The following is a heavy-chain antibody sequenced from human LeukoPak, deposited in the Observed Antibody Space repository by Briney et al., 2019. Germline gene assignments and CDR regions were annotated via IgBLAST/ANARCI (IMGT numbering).Heavy chain of an antibody. CDR1: GGSIYRNGYY. Sequence: PSETLSLTCTVSGGSIYRNGYYWTWIRQHPGKGLEWIGYIYCGSTYYNPSLKSRVSMSEDTSKNQFFLHLSSVTAADTAVYYCASAAGNWFDPWGPGTLVTVSS. D-gene: IGHD3-10*01. CDR3: ASAAGNWFDP. CDR2: IYCGST. V-gene: IGHV4-31*03. J-gene: IGHJ5*02.